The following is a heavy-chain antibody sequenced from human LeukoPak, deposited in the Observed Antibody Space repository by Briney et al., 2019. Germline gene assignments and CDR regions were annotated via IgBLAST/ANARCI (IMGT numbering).Heavy chain of an antibody. CDR3: ARDRNYYFDY. J-gene: IGHJ4*02. CDR1: GYTFTSYG. CDR2: INPNSGGT. V-gene: IGHV1-2*02. Sequence: ASVKVSCKASGYTFTSYGISWVRQAPGQGLEWMGWINPNSGGTNYAQKFQGRVTMTRDTSISTAYMELSSLRSDDTAVYYCARDRNYYFDYWGQGTLVTVSS.